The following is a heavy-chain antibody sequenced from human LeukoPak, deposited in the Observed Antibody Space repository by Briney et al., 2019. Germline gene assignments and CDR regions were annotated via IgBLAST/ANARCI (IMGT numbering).Heavy chain of an antibody. D-gene: IGHD3-10*01. CDR1: GFSFSDAW. Sequence: GGSLRLSCATSGFSFSDAWMNWVRQAPGKGLEWVGRIRRNSDGGTTDYAAPVKGRFTISRDDSKNTLYLQMNSLKTEDTAVYYCTTVGEWGGQGTLVTVSS. V-gene: IGHV3-15*07. J-gene: IGHJ4*02. CDR3: TTVGEW. CDR2: IRRNSDGGTT.